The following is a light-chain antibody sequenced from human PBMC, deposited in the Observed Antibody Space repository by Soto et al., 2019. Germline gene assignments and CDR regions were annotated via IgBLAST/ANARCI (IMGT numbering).Light chain of an antibody. CDR3: QQYNRYSWT. CDR1: QSISSW. Sequence: SQMTQSPSTLSASVGDRVTITCRASQSISSWLAWYQQKPGKAPKLLIYDASSLESGVPSRFSGSGSGTEFTLTISSLQPDDFATYYCQQYNRYSWTFGQGTKVDIK. V-gene: IGKV1-5*01. CDR2: DAS. J-gene: IGKJ1*01.